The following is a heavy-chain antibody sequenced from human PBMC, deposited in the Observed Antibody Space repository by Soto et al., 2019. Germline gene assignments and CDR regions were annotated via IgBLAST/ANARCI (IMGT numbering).Heavy chain of an antibody. J-gene: IGHJ6*02. V-gene: IGHV5-10-1*01. Sequence: PGESLKISCKGSGYSFTSYWISWVRQMPGKGLEWMGRIDPSDSYTNYSPSFQGHVTISADKSISTAYLQWSSLKASDTAMYYCASTNCSGGSCYRAYYYYGMDVWGQGTTVTV. CDR1: GYSFTSYW. D-gene: IGHD2-15*01. CDR2: IDPSDSYT. CDR3: ASTNCSGGSCYRAYYYYGMDV.